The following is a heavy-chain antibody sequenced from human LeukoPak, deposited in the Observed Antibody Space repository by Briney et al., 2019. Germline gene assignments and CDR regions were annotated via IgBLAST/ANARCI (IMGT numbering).Heavy chain of an antibody. V-gene: IGHV5-51*01. CDR1: GYSFTSYW. CDR2: IYPGDSET. J-gene: IGHJ5*02. D-gene: IGHD6-19*01. Sequence: GESLKISCKGSGYSFTSYWIDWVRQMPGKGLEWMGIIYPGDSETRYSPSFQGQVIISADKSTSTAYLQWNSLKASDTAMYYCAIPRYSSGGGWFDPWGQGTLVTVSS. CDR3: AIPRYSSGGGWFDP.